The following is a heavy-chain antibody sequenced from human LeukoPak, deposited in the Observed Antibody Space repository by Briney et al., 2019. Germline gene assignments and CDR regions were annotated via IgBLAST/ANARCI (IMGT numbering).Heavy chain of an antibody. CDR3: ARLKAGNLYYYYYGMDV. CDR2: IYYSGST. J-gene: IGHJ6*02. Sequence: SETLSLTCTVSGGSFEHYFWSWIRQPPGKGLEWIGYIYYSGSTNYNPSLKSRVTISVDTSKNQFSLRLSSVTAADTAVYYCARLKAGNLYYYYYGMDVWGQGTTVTVSS. CDR1: GGSFEHYF. D-gene: IGHD4-23*01. V-gene: IGHV4-59*08.